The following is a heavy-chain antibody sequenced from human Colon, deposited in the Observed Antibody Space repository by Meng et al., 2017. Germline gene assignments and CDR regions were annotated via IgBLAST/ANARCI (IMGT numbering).Heavy chain of an antibody. CDR2: IDHRGSA. V-gene: IGHV4-4*02. CDR1: VASVSVISY. Sequence: GPGQSKPSRPLSLACLFSVASVSVISYWGWVRQPPGRGLEWIGQIDHRGSAYYRPSLNSRVTMSLDKSRNQFSLRLTSVTAADTAVYYCARHGGYYQDFWGQGTLVTVSS. D-gene: IGHD4-23*01. J-gene: IGHJ4*02. CDR3: ARHGGYYQDF.